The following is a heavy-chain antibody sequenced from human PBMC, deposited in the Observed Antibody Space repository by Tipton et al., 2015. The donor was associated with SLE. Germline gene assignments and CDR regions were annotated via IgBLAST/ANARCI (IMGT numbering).Heavy chain of an antibody. D-gene: IGHD5-12*01. CDR1: GGSISSYY. J-gene: IGHJ4*02. CDR3: ARALAATIPFDY. CDR2: IYYSGST. V-gene: IGHV4-59*12. Sequence: TLSLTCTVSGGSISSYYWSWIRQPPGKGLEWIGYIYYSGSTNYNPSLKSRVTISVDTSKNQFSLKLSSVTAADTAVYYCARALAATIPFDYWGQGTLVTVSS.